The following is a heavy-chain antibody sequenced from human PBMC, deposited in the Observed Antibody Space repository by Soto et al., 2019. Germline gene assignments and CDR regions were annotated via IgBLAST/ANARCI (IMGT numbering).Heavy chain of an antibody. J-gene: IGHJ3*02. D-gene: IGHD6-6*01. V-gene: IGHV4-39*01. Sequence: SETLSLTCTVFGGSIASSSWYWGWIRQPPGRGLEWIGTIYYSGSTYYNPSLKSRVTISVETSENQFSLKLRSMTATDTAVYYCARGRPRDSLEIWGQGTRVTVSS. CDR1: GGSIASSSWY. CDR2: IYYSGST. CDR3: ARGRPRDSLEI.